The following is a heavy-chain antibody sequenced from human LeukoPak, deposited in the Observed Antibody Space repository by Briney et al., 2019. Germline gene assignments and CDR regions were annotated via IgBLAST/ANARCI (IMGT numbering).Heavy chain of an antibody. CDR2: IYYSGTT. CDR3: ASGLALDSSSWFFFDY. D-gene: IGHD6-13*01. J-gene: IGHJ4*02. Sequence: SETLSLTCTVSGASISDSDFFWAWVRQPPGKGLEWIGNIYYSGTTYYNPSLKSRVTISVDTSKNQFSLKLSSVTAADTAVYYCASGLALDSSSWFFFDYWGQGTLVTVSS. V-gene: IGHV4-39*07. CDR1: GASISDSDFF.